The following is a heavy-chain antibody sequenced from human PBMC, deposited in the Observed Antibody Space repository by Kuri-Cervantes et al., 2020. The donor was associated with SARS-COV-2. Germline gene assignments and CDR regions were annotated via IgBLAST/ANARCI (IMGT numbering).Heavy chain of an antibody. V-gene: IGHV5-10-1*01. D-gene: IGHD3-22*01. CDR3: AGRGSDSSGYAFDI. CDR1: GYRFNSYW. J-gene: IGHJ3*02. CDR2: IDPSDSYT. Sequence: GESLKISCKGSGYRFNSYWIGWVRQMPGKGLEWMGRIDPSDSYTNYSPSFQGHVTISADKSISTAYLQWSSLKASDTAMYYCAGRGSDSSGYAFDIWGQGTMVTVSS.